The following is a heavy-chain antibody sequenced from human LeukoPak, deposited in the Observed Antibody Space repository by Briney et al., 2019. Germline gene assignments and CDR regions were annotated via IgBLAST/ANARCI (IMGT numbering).Heavy chain of an antibody. CDR2: ISSSSGTV. V-gene: IGHV3-48*04. D-gene: IGHD5-24*01. CDR1: GFMFSSYS. CDR3: ASSRANYDY. J-gene: IGHJ4*02. Sequence: GGSLRLSCAASGFMFSSYSMNWVRQAPGKGLEWISYISSSSGTVYYADSVKGRFTISRDNAKNSLYLQMNSLRAEDTAVYYCASSRANYDYWGQGTLVTVSS.